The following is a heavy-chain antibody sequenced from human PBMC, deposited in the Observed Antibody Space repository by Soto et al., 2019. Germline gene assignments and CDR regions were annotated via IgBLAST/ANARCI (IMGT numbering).Heavy chain of an antibody. V-gene: IGHV1-69*13. CDR2: IIPIFGTA. CDR1: GGTFSSYA. CDR3: ATGVGRTPPRY. D-gene: IGHD3-3*01. Sequence: SVKVSCKASGGTFSSYAISWVRQAPGQGLEWMGGIIPIFGTANYAQKFQGRVTITADESTSTAYMERSSLRSEDTAVYYCATGVGRTPPRYWGQGTLVTVSS. J-gene: IGHJ4*02.